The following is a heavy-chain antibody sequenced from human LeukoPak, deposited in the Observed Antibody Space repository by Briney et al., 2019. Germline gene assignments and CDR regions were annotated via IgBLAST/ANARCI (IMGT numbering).Heavy chain of an antibody. Sequence: GGSLRLSCAGSGFTFSSYAMSWVRQAPGKGLEWVSAISGSGGSTYYADSVKGRFTISRDNSKNTLYLQMNSLRAEDTAVYYCAKGGYYDSSHWFDPWGQGTLVTVSS. CDR3: AKGGYYDSSHWFDP. V-gene: IGHV3-23*01. CDR2: ISGSGGST. D-gene: IGHD3-22*01. CDR1: GFTFSSYA. J-gene: IGHJ5*02.